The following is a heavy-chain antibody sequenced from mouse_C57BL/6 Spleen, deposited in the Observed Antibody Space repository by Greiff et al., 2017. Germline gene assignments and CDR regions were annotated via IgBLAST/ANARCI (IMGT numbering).Heavy chain of an antibody. CDR2: ISSGGDYI. Sequence: DVKLVESGEGLVKPGGSLKLSCAASGFTFSSYAMSWVRQTPEKRLEWVAYISSGGDYIYYADNEQGRFTNSRDNARNSLYLQMSSLKSEDTAMYYCTREGGIYYDYEDYAMDYWGQGTSVTVSS. J-gene: IGHJ4*01. D-gene: IGHD2-4*01. CDR1: GFTFSSYA. CDR3: TREGGIYYDYEDYAMDY. V-gene: IGHV5-9-1*02.